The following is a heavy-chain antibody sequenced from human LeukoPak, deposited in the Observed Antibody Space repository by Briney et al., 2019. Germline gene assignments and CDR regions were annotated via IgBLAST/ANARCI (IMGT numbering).Heavy chain of an antibody. J-gene: IGHJ6*03. Sequence: ASVKVSCKASEYTFSSYAMNWVRQAPGQGLEWMGWINTNTGNPTYAQGFTGRFVFSLDTSVSTAYLQISSLKAEDTAVYYCARDLRYSGYEYYYYYYMDVWGKGTTVTVSS. D-gene: IGHD5-12*01. CDR1: EYTFSSYA. CDR3: ARDLRYSGYEYYYYYYMDV. V-gene: IGHV7-4-1*02. CDR2: INTNTGNP.